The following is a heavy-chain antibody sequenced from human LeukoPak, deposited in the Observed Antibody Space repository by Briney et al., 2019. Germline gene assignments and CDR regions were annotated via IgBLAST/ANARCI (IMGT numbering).Heavy chain of an antibody. J-gene: IGHJ5*02. CDR1: GGSISSGGYS. V-gene: IGHV4-30-2*01. D-gene: IGHD2-15*01. Sequence: TLSLTCAVSGGSISSGGYSWSWIRQPPGKGLEWIGYIYHSGSTYYNPSLKSRVTISVDRSKNQFSLKLSSVTAADTAVYYCARAAPGYCSGGSCYSVWFDPWGQGTLVTVSS. CDR2: IYHSGST. CDR3: ARAAPGYCSGGSCYSVWFDP.